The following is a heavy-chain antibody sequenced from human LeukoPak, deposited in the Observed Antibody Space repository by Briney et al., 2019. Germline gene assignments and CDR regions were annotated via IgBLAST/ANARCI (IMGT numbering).Heavy chain of an antibody. J-gene: IGHJ3*02. CDR2: ISSGSGYI. V-gene: IGHV3-21*04. CDR3: ARIYCSSTSCYLGAFDI. Sequence: GGSLRLSCAASGFTFSSYSMNWVRHAPGKGLEWVSSISSGSGYIYSADSVKGRFTTSRDNTKNTLYPQMHSLRAEDTALYHCARIYCSSTSCYLGAFDIWGQGTMVTVSS. D-gene: IGHD2-2*01. CDR1: GFTFSSYS.